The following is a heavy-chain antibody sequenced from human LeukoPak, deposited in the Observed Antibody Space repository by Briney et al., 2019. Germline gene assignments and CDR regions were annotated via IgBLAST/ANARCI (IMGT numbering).Heavy chain of an antibody. J-gene: IGHJ4*02. CDR2: IYHSGST. V-gene: IGHV4-38-2*02. CDR1: GYSISSGYY. Sequence: SETLSLTCTVSGYSISSGYYWGWIRQPPGKGLEWIGSIYHSGSTYYNPSLKSRVTISVDTSKNQFSLKLSSVTAADTAVYYCTRVPPVYDSGNFYKGTHFDYWGQGTLVTVSS. D-gene: IGHD3-10*01. CDR3: TRVPPVYDSGNFYKGTHFDY.